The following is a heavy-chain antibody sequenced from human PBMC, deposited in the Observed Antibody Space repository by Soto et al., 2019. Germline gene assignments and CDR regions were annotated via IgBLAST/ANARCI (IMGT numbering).Heavy chain of an antibody. CDR1: GATFNDYT. D-gene: IGHD2-15*01. Sequence: HVQLVQSGAEVKKPGSSVRISCAASGATFNDYTFTWVRRAPGQGLEWMGRVIPLLDASNYAEKFQDRVTITADRSTSTVYMELSGLKSEDSAIYYCASGKSQMTQDRMGFYYYMDVWGKGTTVTVSS. J-gene: IGHJ6*03. CDR3: ASGKSQMTQDRMGFYYYMDV. V-gene: IGHV1-69*08. CDR2: VIPLLDAS.